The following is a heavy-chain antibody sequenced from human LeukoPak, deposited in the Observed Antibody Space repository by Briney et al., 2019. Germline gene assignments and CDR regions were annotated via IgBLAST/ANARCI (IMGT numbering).Heavy chain of an antibody. CDR1: GYTFTSYY. CDR2: INAYNGNT. J-gene: IGHJ4*02. Sequence: GASVKVSCKASGYTFTSYYMHWVRQAPGQGLEWMGWINAYNGNTNYAQKLQGRVTMTTDTSTSTAYMELRSLRSDDTAVYYCARDRVTTPIDYWGQGTLVTVSS. D-gene: IGHD4-17*01. V-gene: IGHV1-18*04. CDR3: ARDRVTTPIDY.